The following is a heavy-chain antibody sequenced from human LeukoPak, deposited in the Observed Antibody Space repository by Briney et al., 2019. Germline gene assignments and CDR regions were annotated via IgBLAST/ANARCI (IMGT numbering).Heavy chain of an antibody. D-gene: IGHD4-17*01. CDR3: ARMTTVTSSWFDP. Sequence: GGSLRLSCVVSGFTFRNFGMHWVRQAPGKGLEWVAVIYYDGSDKYYVDSVKGRFAVSRDNSKNTLYLQMNNLRAEDTAVYYCARMTTVTSSWFDPWGQGTLVTVSS. CDR1: GFTFRNFG. J-gene: IGHJ5*02. V-gene: IGHV3-33*01. CDR2: IYYDGSDK.